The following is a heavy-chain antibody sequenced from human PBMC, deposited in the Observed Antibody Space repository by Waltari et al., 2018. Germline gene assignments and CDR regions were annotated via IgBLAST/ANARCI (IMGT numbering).Heavy chain of an antibody. CDR2: ISKEGTRA. CDR3: ARVEPADYIGTDY. V-gene: IGHV3-74*01. Sequence: EVRLVESGGGSVQPGGSLRLSCEVSGFTFSDYWLHWVRQAPGKGLMGVALISKEGTRARNADSVNGRFTISRDNTKNTLYLQMHSLTAEDTAVYFCARVEPADYIGTDYWGPGTLVTVSS. J-gene: IGHJ4*02. D-gene: IGHD1-1*01. CDR1: GFTFSDYW.